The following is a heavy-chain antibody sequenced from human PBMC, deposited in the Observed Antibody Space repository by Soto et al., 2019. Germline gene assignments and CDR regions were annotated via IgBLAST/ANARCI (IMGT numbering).Heavy chain of an antibody. CDR2: IYYCGST. J-gene: IGHJ6*02. CDR3: ARRHYGSGSYYLDYYYGMDV. D-gene: IGHD3-10*01. CDR1: GGSISSYY. Sequence: QVQLQESGPGLVKPSETLSLTCTVSGGSISSYYWSWIRQPPGKGLEWIGYIYYCGSTNYNPSLKNRVTRSVDPSKNRFPLKLSSVTAADKALDYCARRHYGSGSYYLDYYYGMDVWGQGTTVTVSS. V-gene: IGHV4-59*08.